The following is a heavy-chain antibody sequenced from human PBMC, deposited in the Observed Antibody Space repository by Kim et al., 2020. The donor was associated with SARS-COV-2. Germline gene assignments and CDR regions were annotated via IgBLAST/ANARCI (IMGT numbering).Heavy chain of an antibody. CDR1: GYTFTSYY. CDR3: ARDSTMGGVGGWSPSWFDP. V-gene: IGHV1-46*01. D-gene: IGHD6-19*01. J-gene: IGHJ5*02. CDR2: INPSGGST. Sequence: ASVKVSCKASGYTFTSYYMHWVRQAPGQGLEWMGIINPSGGSTSYAQKFQGRVTMTRDTSTSTVYMELSSLRSEDTAVYYCARDSTMGGVGGWSPSWFDPWGQGTLVTVSS.